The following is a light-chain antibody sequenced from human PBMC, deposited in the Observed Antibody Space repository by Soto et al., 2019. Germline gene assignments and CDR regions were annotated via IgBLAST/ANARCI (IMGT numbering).Light chain of an antibody. Sequence: EIVLTQSPATLSLSPGERATLSCRASQSVSSYLAWYQQKPGQAPRLLIHGASSRATGIPERFSGSGSGTDFTLTISRLEPEDFAAYYCQQYGTAPITFGRGTKVDI. CDR1: QSVSSY. V-gene: IGKV3-20*01. CDR2: GAS. CDR3: QQYGTAPIT. J-gene: IGKJ4*01.